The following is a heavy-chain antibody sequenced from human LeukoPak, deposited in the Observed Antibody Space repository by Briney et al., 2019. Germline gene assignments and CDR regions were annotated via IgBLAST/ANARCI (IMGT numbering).Heavy chain of an antibody. J-gene: IGHJ6*02. D-gene: IGHD2-2*02. CDR3: ARGPTPQGYQLLYLPPYYYYDMDF. CDR1: GFTFSIYA. V-gene: IGHV3-30-3*01. CDR2: ISFDGSNN. Sequence: GGCLRLSCAPSGFTFSIYAMHCVREAPGRGLEWVAVISFDGSNNYYADSVKGRFTISRDNSKNTLYLQMNSLRAEDTAVYYCARGPTPQGYQLLYLPPYYYYDMDFWGQGTTVTVSS.